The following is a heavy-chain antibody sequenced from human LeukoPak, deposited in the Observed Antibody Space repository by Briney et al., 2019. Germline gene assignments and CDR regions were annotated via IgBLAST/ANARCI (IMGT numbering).Heavy chain of an antibody. CDR2: IYHSGST. D-gene: IGHD3-10*01. CDR3: ARGGIYYGSGSLPPNWYFDL. CDR1: GGSISSGGYS. J-gene: IGHJ2*01. Sequence: SETLSLTCAVSGGSISSGGYSWSWIRQPPGQGLEWIGYIYHSGSTYYNPSLKSRVTISVDRSKNQFSLKLSSVTAADTAVYYCARGGIYYGSGSLPPNWYFDLWGRGTLVTVSS. V-gene: IGHV4-30-2*01.